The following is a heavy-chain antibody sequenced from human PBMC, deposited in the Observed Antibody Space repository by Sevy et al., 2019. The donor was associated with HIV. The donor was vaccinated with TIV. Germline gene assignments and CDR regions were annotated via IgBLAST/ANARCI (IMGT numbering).Heavy chain of an antibody. V-gene: IGHV3-48*01. J-gene: IGHJ6*02. CDR2: ISSSSNTI. CDR3: AREGGYSDQGMDV. Sequence: GGSLRLSCAASGFTFSNYNMNWVRQAPGKGLEWASYISSSSNTIYYADSVKGRFTISRDNDKNQLYLEMNSLRAEDTAVYYCAREGGYSDQGMDVWGLGTTVTVSS. D-gene: IGHD5-12*01. CDR1: GFTFSNYN.